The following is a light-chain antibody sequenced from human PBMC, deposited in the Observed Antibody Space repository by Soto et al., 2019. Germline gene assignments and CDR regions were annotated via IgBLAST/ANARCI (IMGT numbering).Light chain of an antibody. V-gene: IGKV3-15*01. CDR3: QQYNQWPLT. CDR1: QSVSNN. CDR2: FAS. Sequence: ELVMTQSPATLSVSPGERATLSCRASQSVSNNLAWYQQKPGQAPRLLIYFASTRATGIPARFSGSGSGTEFTLTITSLQSEDFAVYYCQQYNQWPLTFGGGTKVETK. J-gene: IGKJ4*01.